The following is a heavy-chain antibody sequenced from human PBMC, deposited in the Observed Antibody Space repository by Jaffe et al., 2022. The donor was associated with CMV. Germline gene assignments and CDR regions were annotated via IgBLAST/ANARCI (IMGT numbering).Heavy chain of an antibody. CDR3: TREIVAYDDSRPHYPEFDS. CDR2: ISGYNGDT. V-gene: IGHV1-18*04. Sequence: QVLLVQSGAEMKKPGASVKVSCTASGYTFSNYGINWVRQAPGQGLEWMGWISGYNGDTNYAQKFQDRVSMTTDTSTNTAYMEVRSLRSDDTAVYYCTREIVAYDDSRPHYPEFDSWGQGTLVTVSS. CDR1: GYTFSNYG. D-gene: IGHD3-22*01. J-gene: IGHJ4*02.